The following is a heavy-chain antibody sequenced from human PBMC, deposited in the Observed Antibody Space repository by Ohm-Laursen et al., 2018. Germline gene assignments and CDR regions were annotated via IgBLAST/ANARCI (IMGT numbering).Heavy chain of an antibody. V-gene: IGHV1-2*02. CDR2: INPNSGGT. CDR3: AGGGVIPDNDAFET. D-gene: IGHD3-10*01. Sequence: SAKASCKASGYTFTSYGISWVRQAPGQGLEWMGWINPNSGGTTYAQTFQGRVTMTRDTSISTAYMEVSRLESDDTAVYYCAGGGVIPDNDAFETWGQGTMVTVSS. CDR1: GYTFTSYG. J-gene: IGHJ3*02.